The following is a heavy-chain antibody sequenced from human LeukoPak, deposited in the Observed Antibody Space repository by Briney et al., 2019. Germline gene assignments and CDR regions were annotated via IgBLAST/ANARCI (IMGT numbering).Heavy chain of an antibody. CDR1: GGSISSYY. V-gene: IGHV4-4*07. Sequence: SETLSLTCTVSGGSISSYYWSWIRQPAGKGLEWIGRIYTSGSTNYNPSLKSRVTMSVDTSKSQFSLKLSSVTAADTAVYYCARESQSIAARRFDYWGQGTLVTVSS. J-gene: IGHJ4*02. CDR3: ARESQSIAARRFDY. D-gene: IGHD6-6*01. CDR2: IYTSGST.